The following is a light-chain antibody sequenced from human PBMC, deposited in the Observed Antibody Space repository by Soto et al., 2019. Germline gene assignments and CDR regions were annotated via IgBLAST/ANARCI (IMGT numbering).Light chain of an antibody. V-gene: IGKV3-15*01. CDR3: QQYAYWWA. CDR1: QSIVSH. CDR2: DAS. J-gene: IGKJ1*01. Sequence: EIGMTQSPATLSVSPGERVTLSCRASQSIVSHLAWHQQKPGQAPRLLIHDASTRATGIPARFSGSGSGTDFTLTISSLQSEDVAVYYCQQYAYWWAFGQGTKVDIK.